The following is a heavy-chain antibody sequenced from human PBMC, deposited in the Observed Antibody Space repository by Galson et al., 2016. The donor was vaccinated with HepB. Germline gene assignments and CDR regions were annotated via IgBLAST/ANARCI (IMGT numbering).Heavy chain of an antibody. CDR1: GFTFNNYG. CDR2: IWYDGSNK. V-gene: IGHV3-33*01. CDR3: ARGLAAVAKNGDFDY. J-gene: IGHJ4*02. Sequence: SLRLSCAASGFTFNNYGMHWVRQAAGKGLEWVAVIWYDGSNKYYADSVKGRFTISRDNSKNTLYLQMNSLRAEDTAVYYCARGLAAVAKNGDFDYWGQGTLVSVSS. D-gene: IGHD6-13*01.